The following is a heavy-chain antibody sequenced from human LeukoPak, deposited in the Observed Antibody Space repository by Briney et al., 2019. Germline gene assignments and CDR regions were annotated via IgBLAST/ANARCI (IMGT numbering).Heavy chain of an antibody. D-gene: IGHD5-18*01. CDR2: INPDGNKN. CDR3: ARDLAYSRLDY. J-gene: IGHJ4*02. Sequence: GGPLRPPWPASGLTFSSPWMDWFRQAPGKGLEGVASINPDGNKNYSADSVKGRFTISRDNAENSLYLQMNSLRVEDTAFYYCARDLAYSRLDYWGQGMLVTVSS. CDR1: GLTFSSPW. V-gene: IGHV3-7*01.